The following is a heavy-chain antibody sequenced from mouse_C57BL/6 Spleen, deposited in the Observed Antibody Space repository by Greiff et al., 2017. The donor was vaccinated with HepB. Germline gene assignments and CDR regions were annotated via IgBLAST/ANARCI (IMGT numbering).Heavy chain of an antibody. Sequence: QVQLKQSGPGLVQPSQSLSITCTVSGFSLTSYGVHWVRQSPGKGLEWLGVIWSGGSTDYTAAFISRLSISKDNSKSQVFFKMNSLQADDTAIYYCARNLDGYWYFDVWGTGTTVTVSS. V-gene: IGHV2-2*01. J-gene: IGHJ1*03. D-gene: IGHD2-3*01. CDR2: IWSGGST. CDR1: GFSLTSYG. CDR3: ARNLDGYWYFDV.